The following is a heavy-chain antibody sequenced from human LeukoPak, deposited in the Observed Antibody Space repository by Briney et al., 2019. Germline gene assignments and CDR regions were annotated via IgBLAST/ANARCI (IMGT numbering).Heavy chain of an antibody. V-gene: IGHV3-66*02. CDR1: GFTVSSNY. D-gene: IGHD2-15*01. CDR2: IYSGGST. CDR3: ARGKDIVVVVAATEYYFDY. J-gene: IGHJ4*02. Sequence: GGSLRLSCAASGFTVSSNYMSWVRQAPGKGLEWVSVIYSGGSTYYADSVKGRFTISRDNSKNTLYLQMNSLRAEDTAVYYCARGKDIVVVVAATEYYFDYWGQGTLVTVSS.